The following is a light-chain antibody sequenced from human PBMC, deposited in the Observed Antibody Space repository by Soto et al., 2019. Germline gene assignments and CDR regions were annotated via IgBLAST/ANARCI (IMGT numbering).Light chain of an antibody. CDR3: QQNYRPPLT. V-gene: IGKV1-39*01. CDR2: DAS. CDR1: QSINIY. J-gene: IGKJ4*01. Sequence: DIQMTQSPSSLSASVGDRVTIACRASQSINIYLSWYQQEPGKAPKLLMYDASSLQSGVPSRFSGSGSGTHLTLTISSLQREDFATYYCQQNYRPPLTFGGGTKVEIK.